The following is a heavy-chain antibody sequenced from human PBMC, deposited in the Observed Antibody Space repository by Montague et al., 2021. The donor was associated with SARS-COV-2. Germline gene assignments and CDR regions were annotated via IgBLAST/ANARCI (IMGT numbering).Heavy chain of an antibody. CDR3: ARHGSVTGTSLVH. CDR2: IYPGDSDT. V-gene: IGHV5-51*01. J-gene: IGHJ4*02. Sequence: QSVAEVKTPGESLKISCKGSGYSFTNYWIGWVRQMPGKGLEWMGIIYPGDSDTRYSPSFQGQVTISADKSITTAYLQWSSLKASDTAMYYCARHGSVTGTSLVHWGQGTLVTVSS. D-gene: IGHD6-19*01. CDR1: GYSFTNYW.